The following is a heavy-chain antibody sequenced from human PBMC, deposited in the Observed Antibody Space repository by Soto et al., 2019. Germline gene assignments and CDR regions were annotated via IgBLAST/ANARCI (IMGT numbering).Heavy chain of an antibody. CDR2: ISYDGSNK. V-gene: IGHV3-30-3*01. CDR3: ARGRITMIVLDAFDI. Sequence: VQLVESGGGVVQPGRSLRLSCAASGFTFSSYAMHWVRQAPGKGLEWVAVISYDGSNKYYADSVKGRFTISRDNSKNTLYLQMNSLRAEDTAVYYCARGRITMIVLDAFDIWGQGTMVTVSS. CDR1: GFTFSSYA. D-gene: IGHD3-22*01. J-gene: IGHJ3*02.